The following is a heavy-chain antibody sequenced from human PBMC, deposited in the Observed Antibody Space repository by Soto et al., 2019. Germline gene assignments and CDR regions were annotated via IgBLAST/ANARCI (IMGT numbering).Heavy chain of an antibody. CDR1: GYSISSGYY. CDR3: AREWWTAMLRQLDY. Sequence: PSETLSLTCAVSGYSISSGYYWGCIRQPPGKGLELIWSIYHSGSTYYNPSLKSRVTISVDTSKKQFLLKLSSVTAADTAVYYCAREWWTAMLRQLDYWGKGTLVTVS. V-gene: IGHV4-38-2*02. J-gene: IGHJ4*02. D-gene: IGHD5-18*01. CDR2: IYHSGST.